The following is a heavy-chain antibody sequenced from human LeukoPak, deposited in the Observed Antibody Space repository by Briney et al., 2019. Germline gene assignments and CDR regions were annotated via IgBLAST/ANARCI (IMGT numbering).Heavy chain of an antibody. CDR3: ARDPWQGSTTLH. V-gene: IGHV3-66*02. CDR2: LYSDDNA. Sequence: GGSLRLSCGASGFSISSVYMTWARQAPGKALECVSLLYSDDNAYYPDSVKGRFTISRDNSKSTLHLQMDTLRTEDTAMYYCARDPWQGSTTLHWGQGIMVTVSS. D-gene: IGHD1-26*01. CDR1: GFSISSVY. J-gene: IGHJ4*02.